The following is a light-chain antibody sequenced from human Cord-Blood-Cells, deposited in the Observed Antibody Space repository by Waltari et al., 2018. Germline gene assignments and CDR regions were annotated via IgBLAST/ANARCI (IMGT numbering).Light chain of an antibody. CDR1: QSVLYSSNNKNY. J-gene: IGKJ2*03. CDR3: QQYYSTPYS. Sequence: DIVMTQSPDSLAVSLGERATINCKSSQSVLYSSNNKNYLAWYQQKPGQPPKLLIYWAATRESGVPDRLSGSGSGTDFTLTIGSLQSEDVAVYYCQQYYSTPYSFGQGTKLEIK. CDR2: WAA. V-gene: IGKV4-1*01.